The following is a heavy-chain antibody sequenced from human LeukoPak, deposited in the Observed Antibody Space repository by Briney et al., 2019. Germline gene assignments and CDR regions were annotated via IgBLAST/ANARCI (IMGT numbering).Heavy chain of an antibody. CDR2: IIPILGIA. CDR3: ARGLYYYGPGSYQPLGFYYYYGMDV. Sequence: ASVKVSCKASGGTFSSYAISWVRQAPGQGLEWMGRIIPILGIANYAQKFQGRVTITADKSTSTAYMELSSLRSEDTAVYYCARGLYYYGPGSYQPLGFYYYYGMDVWGQGTTVTVSS. CDR1: GGTFSSYA. D-gene: IGHD3-10*01. V-gene: IGHV1-69*04. J-gene: IGHJ6*02.